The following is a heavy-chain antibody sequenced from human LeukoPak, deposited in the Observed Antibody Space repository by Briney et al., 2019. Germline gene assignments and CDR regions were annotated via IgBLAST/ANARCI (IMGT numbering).Heavy chain of an antibody. CDR3: ARAPYYYDTSGYRYFDH. J-gene: IGHJ4*02. CDR2: ITGSGGTT. D-gene: IGHD3-22*01. CDR1: GFTFSSYA. Sequence: QSGGSLRLSCAASGFTFSSYAMSWVRQAPGKGLDWVSAITGSGGTTYYADSVKGRFTISRDNSKNTLYLQMNSLRAEDTALYYCARAPYYYDTSGYRYFDHWGQGTLVTASS. V-gene: IGHV3-23*01.